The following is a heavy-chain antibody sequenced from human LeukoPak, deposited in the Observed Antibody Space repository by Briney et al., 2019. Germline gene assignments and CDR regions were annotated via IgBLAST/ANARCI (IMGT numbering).Heavy chain of an antibody. CDR1: GYTLTELS. Sequence: GASVKVSCKVSGYTLTELSMHWVRQAPGKGLEWRGGFDPEDGETIYAQKFQGRVTMTEDTSTDTAYMELSSLRSEDTAVYYCATGGSGWYNFDYWGQGTLVTVSS. CDR2: FDPEDGET. V-gene: IGHV1-24*01. D-gene: IGHD6-19*01. CDR3: ATGGSGWYNFDY. J-gene: IGHJ4*02.